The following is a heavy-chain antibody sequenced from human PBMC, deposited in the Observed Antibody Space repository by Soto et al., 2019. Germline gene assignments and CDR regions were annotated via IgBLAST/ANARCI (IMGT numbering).Heavy chain of an antibody. J-gene: IGHJ4*02. CDR3: ARLGYSGYDPLFG. CDR2: IYYSGST. D-gene: IGHD5-12*01. Sequence: SETLSLTCTVSGGSISSSSYYWGWIRQPPGKGLEWIGSIYYSGSTYYNPSLRSRVTISVDTSKNQFSLKLSSVTAADTAVYYCARLGYSGYDPLFGWGQGTLVTVSS. V-gene: IGHV4-39*01. CDR1: GGSISSSSYY.